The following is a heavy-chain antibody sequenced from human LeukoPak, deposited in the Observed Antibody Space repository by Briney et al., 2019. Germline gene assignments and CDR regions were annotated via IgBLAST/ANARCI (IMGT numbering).Heavy chain of an antibody. J-gene: IGHJ4*02. V-gene: IGHV1-3*01. D-gene: IGHD3-16*02. CDR1: GGTFSSYA. Sequence: ASVKVSCKASGGTFSSYAISWVRQAPGQGLEWMGWINAGNGNTKYSQKFQGRVTITRDTSASTAYMELSSLTSEDTAVYYCARDYDYLWGSYRANHNYFDYWGQGTLVTISS. CDR3: ARDYDYLWGSYRANHNYFDY. CDR2: INAGNGNT.